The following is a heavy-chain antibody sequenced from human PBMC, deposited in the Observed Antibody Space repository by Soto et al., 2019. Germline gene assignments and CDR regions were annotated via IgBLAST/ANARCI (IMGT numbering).Heavy chain of an antibody. V-gene: IGHV4-39*01. Sequence: QLQLQESGPGLVKPSETLSLTCTVSGGSISSSNYYWTWIRQPPGKGLEWIGSGTTYNPSLRSRVTILVAASKNQFSLKLNSVNAADTAVYHCAPYGGGTGRFDFWGQGTLVTVSS. CDR2: SGTT. J-gene: IGHJ4*02. D-gene: IGHD4-17*01. CDR3: APYGGGTGRFDF. CDR1: GGSISSSNYY.